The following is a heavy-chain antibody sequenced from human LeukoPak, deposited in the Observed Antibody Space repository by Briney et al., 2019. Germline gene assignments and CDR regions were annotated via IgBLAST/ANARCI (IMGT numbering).Heavy chain of an antibody. V-gene: IGHV4-59*08. J-gene: IGHJ4*02. D-gene: IGHD4-17*01. CDR1: GGSISSYY. CDR2: IYYSGST. CDR3: ARLLYGDPYYFDY. Sequence: SETLSLTCTVSGGSISSYYWSWIRQPPGKGLEWIGYIYYSGSTNYNPSLKSRVTISVDTSKNQFSLKLSSVTAADTAVYYCARLLYGDPYYFDYWGQGTLVTVSS.